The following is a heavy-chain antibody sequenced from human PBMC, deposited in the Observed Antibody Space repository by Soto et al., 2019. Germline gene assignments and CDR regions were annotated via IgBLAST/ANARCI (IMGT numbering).Heavy chain of an antibody. D-gene: IGHD6-13*01. Sequence: SETLSLTCTVSGGSISSYYWSWIRQPPGKGLEWIGYIYYIGSTNYNPSLKSRVTISVDTSKNQFSLKLSSVTAADTAVYYCASGASSSYYYYYMDVWGKGTTVTVSS. CDR1: GGSISSYY. J-gene: IGHJ6*03. CDR3: ASGASSSYYYYYMDV. CDR2: IYYIGST. V-gene: IGHV4-59*01.